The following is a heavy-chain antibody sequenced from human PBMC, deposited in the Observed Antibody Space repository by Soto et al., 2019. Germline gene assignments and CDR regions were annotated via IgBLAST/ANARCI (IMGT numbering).Heavy chain of an antibody. Sequence: PSETLSLTCTVSGGSISSGGYYWSWIRQHPGKGLEWIGYIYYSGSTHYNPSLKSRVTISVDTSKNQFSLKLSSVTAADTAVYYFARGKGGVVEASYYYYYYYMDVWGKGTTVTVSS. CDR2: IYYSGST. CDR1: GGSISSGGYY. D-gene: IGHD2-15*01. J-gene: IGHJ6*03. CDR3: ARGKGGVVEASYYYYYYYMDV. V-gene: IGHV4-31*03.